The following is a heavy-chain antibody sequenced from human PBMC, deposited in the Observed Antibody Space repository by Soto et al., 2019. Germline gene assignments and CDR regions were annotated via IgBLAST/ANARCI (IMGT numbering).Heavy chain of an antibody. CDR1: GYTFTSYG. J-gene: IGHJ4*02. D-gene: IGHD6-19*01. Sequence: ASVKVSCKASGYTFTSYGISWVRQAPGQGLEWMGWISAYNGNTNYAQKLQGRVTMTTDTSTSTAYMELRSLRSDDTAVYYCARDALVRAVAGTRTIDYWGQGTLVTVSS. V-gene: IGHV1-18*04. CDR3: ARDALVRAVAGTRTIDY. CDR2: ISAYNGNT.